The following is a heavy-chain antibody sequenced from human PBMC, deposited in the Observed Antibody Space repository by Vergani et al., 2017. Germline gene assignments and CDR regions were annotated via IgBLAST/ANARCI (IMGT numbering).Heavy chain of an antibody. CDR2: IWYDGSNK. J-gene: IGHJ5*02. V-gene: IGHV3-33*08. CDR1: GFTFSSYS. CDR3: AREGGSSWYGGSWFDP. Sequence: VQLVESGGGLVKPGGSLRLSCAASGFTFSSYSMNWVRQAPGKGLAWVAVIWYDGSNKYYVDSVKGRFTISRDNAKNSLYLQMNSMRAEDTAVYYCAREGGSSWYGGSWFDPWGQGTLVTVSS. D-gene: IGHD6-13*01.